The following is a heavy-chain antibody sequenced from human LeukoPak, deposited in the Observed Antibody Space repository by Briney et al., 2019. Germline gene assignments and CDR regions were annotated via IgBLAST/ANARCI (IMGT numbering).Heavy chain of an antibody. Sequence: SETLSLTCTVSGGSISSYYWSWLRQPPGKGLEWIGYIYYSGSTNYNPSLKSRVTISVDTSKNQFSLKLSSVTAADTAVYYCARVAGATSFFDYWGQGTLVTVFS. CDR1: GGSISSYY. D-gene: IGHD1-26*01. V-gene: IGHV4-59*01. J-gene: IGHJ4*02. CDR3: ARVAGATSFFDY. CDR2: IYYSGST.